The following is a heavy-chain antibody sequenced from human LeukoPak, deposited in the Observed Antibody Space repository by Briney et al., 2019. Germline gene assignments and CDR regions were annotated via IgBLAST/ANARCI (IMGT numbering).Heavy chain of an antibody. CDR2: ISAYSDNT. D-gene: IGHD2-2*01. CDR3: ARGALYYGSSSLDY. Sequence: ASVKVSCTASGYTFTSCGINWVRQAPGQGLEWMGRISAYSDNTNYAQKLQGRVTMTTDTSTNTAYMELRSLRSDDTAMYYCARGALYYGSSSLDYWGQGTLVTVSS. CDR1: GYTFTSCG. V-gene: IGHV1-18*01. J-gene: IGHJ4*02.